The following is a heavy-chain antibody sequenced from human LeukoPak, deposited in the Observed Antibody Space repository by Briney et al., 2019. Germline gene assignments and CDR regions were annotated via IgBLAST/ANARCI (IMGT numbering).Heavy chain of an antibody. CDR2: ISGSGGNT. J-gene: IGHJ6*02. Sequence: PGGSLRLSCAASGFTFSNYAMTWVRQAPGKGLEWVSSISGSGGNTYYADSVKGRFTISRDNSKNTLYLQMNSLRAEDTAIYYCAKVAVASSYSFYSMDVWGQGTSVTVSS. D-gene: IGHD4-23*01. CDR3: AKVAVASSYSFYSMDV. CDR1: GFTFSNYA. V-gene: IGHV3-23*01.